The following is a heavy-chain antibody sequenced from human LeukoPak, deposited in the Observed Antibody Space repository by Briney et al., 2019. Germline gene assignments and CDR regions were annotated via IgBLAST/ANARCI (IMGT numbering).Heavy chain of an antibody. V-gene: IGHV4-31*03. Sequence: SETLSLTCTVSGGSISSCGYYWSWIRQHPGKGLEWIGYIYYSGSTYYNPSLKSRVTISVDTSKNQFSLKLSSVTAADTAVYYCARDPLRDAPYYYYYGMDVWGQGTTVTVSS. CDR1: GGSISSCGYY. CDR3: ARDPLRDAPYYYYYGMDV. J-gene: IGHJ6*02. CDR2: IYYSGST. D-gene: IGHD3-16*01.